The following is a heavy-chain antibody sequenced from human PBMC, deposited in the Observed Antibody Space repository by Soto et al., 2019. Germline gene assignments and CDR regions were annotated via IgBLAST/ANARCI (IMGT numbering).Heavy chain of an antibody. CDR2: VYTGGNT. CDR3: AREGDDRHFFFDS. J-gene: IGHJ4*02. V-gene: IGHV4-4*07. CDR1: GRSMISYY. D-gene: IGHD3-3*02. Sequence: QLQESGPGLVKPSETLSLICNVSGRSMISYYWSWLRQPAGKGLEWIGRVYTGGNTNYNHSLKSRVTMSVDTSKSQFSLKLTSVTAADTAVYYCAREGDDRHFFFDSWGQGTLVTVSS.